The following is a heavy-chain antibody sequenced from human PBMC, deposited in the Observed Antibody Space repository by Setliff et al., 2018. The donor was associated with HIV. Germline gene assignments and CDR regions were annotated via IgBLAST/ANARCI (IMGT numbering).Heavy chain of an antibody. CDR1: GGSISSGSYY. Sequence: PSETLSLTCTVSGGSISSGSYYWNWIRQPAGKGLEWIGRIYTSGSTNYNPSLKSRVTISVDTSKNQFSLKLSSVTAADTAAYYCAREDYYYYGMDVWGQGTTVTVSS. J-gene: IGHJ6*02. V-gene: IGHV4-61*02. CDR3: AREDYYYYGMDV. CDR2: IYTSGST.